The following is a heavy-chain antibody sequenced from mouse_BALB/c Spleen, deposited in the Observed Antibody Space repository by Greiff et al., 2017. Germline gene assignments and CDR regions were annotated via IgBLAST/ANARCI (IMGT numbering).Heavy chain of an antibody. Sequence: VQLQQSGPELVKPGASVKISCKASGYTFTDYNMHWVKQSHGKSLEWIGYIYPYNGGTGYNQKFKSKATLTVDNSSSTAYMELRSLTSEDSAVYYCARSGLSYWGQGTLVTVSA. D-gene: IGHD3-1*01. J-gene: IGHJ3*01. CDR1: GYTFTDYN. CDR2: IYPYNGGT. V-gene: IGHV1S29*02. CDR3: ARSGLSY.